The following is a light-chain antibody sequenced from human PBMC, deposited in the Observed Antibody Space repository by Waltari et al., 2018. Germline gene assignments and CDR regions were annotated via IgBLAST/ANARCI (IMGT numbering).Light chain of an antibody. Sequence: SYELTSPLSVTVVLGQTARITWGGSHIEAKMVHWYRQTPGQAPVLVIYRDIKRPSGIPDRFSGSNSGNTATLTISGAQAGDEAAYFCQVWDSSGALFGGGTKLTVL. CDR2: RDI. CDR3: QVWDSSGAL. V-gene: IGLV3-9*01. CDR1: HIEAKM. J-gene: IGLJ3*02.